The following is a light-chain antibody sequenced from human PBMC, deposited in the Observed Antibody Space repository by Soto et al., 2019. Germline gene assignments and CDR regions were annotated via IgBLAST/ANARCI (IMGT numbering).Light chain of an antibody. Sequence: QSVLTQPASVSGSPGQSITISCTGTSSAVGSYNLVSWYQQHPGKAPKLMIYDVTSRPSGVSYRFSGSKSGNTASLTISGLQAEDEADYYCSSYTTSSSYVFGTGTKVTVL. V-gene: IGLV2-14*02. CDR2: DVT. CDR1: SSAVGSYNL. J-gene: IGLJ1*01. CDR3: SSYTTSSSYV.